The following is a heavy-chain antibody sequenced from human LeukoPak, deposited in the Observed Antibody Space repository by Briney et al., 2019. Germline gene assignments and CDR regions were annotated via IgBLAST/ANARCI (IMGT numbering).Heavy chain of an antibody. D-gene: IGHD3-10*01. CDR1: GGSFSGYY. CDR2: INHSGST. V-gene: IGHV4-34*01. J-gene: IGHJ4*02. CDR3: ARDRPRTKYGSGGHFDY. Sequence: PSETLSLTCAVYGGSFSGYYWSWIRQPPGKGLEWIGEINHSGSTNYNPSLKSRVTISADTSKKQLSLKLISVTAANAAVYDCARDRPRTKYGSGGHFDYWGQGTLVTVSS.